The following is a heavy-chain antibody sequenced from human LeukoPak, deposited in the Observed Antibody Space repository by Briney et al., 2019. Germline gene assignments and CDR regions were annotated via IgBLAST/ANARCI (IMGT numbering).Heavy chain of an antibody. D-gene: IGHD3-10*01. CDR2: INHSGST. CDR1: GGSFSGYY. V-gene: IGHV4-34*01. Sequence: SETLSLTCAGYGGSFSGYYWSWIRQPPGKGLEWIGEINHSGSTNYNPSLKSRVTISVDTSKNQFSLKLSSVTAADTAVYYCARDHGSGSYYRANPNPFDYWGQGTLVTVSS. CDR3: ARDHGSGSYYRANPNPFDY. J-gene: IGHJ4*02.